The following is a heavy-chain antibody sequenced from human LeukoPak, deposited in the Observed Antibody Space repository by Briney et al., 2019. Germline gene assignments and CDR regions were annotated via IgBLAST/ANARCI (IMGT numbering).Heavy chain of an antibody. V-gene: IGHV1-24*01. CDR2: FDPEDGET. Sequence: ASVKVSCKVSGYTLTELSMHWVRQAPGKGLEWMGGFDPEDGETIYAQKFQGRVTMTEDTSTDTAYMELSSLRSEDTAVYYCATWAAAGTPYPFDYWGQGTLVTVSS. J-gene: IGHJ4*02. CDR3: ATWAAAGTPYPFDY. D-gene: IGHD6-13*01. CDR1: GYTLTELS.